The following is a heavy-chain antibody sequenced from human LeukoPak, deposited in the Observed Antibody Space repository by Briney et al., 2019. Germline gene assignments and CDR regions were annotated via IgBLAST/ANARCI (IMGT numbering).Heavy chain of an antibody. CDR1: GFTFNSYA. D-gene: IGHD1-26*01. Sequence: GGSLRLSCTASGFTFNSYAMHWVRQAPGKGLEWVTVISFDGSNKYYADSVKGRFTISRDNSKSTLCLQMNSLRAEDTAVYYCARGPGWWDLVYWGQGTLVTVSS. J-gene: IGHJ4*02. V-gene: IGHV3-30*04. CDR3: ARGPGWWDLVY. CDR2: ISFDGSNK.